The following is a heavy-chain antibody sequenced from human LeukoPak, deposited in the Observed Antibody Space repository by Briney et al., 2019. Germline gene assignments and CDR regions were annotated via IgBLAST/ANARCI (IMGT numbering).Heavy chain of an antibody. CDR2: ISANGVNT. D-gene: IGHD6-13*01. J-gene: IGHJ4*02. Sequence: GGSLRLSCVDSGFTFSSYAMTWVRQAPGKWLEWVSSISANGVNTYYADSVKGRFTISRDNSKNTLYLHMNSLRAEDTAIYYCAKVIVAVGTDYWGQGTLVTVSS. V-gene: IGHV3-23*01. CDR3: AKVIVAVGTDY. CDR1: GFTFSSYA.